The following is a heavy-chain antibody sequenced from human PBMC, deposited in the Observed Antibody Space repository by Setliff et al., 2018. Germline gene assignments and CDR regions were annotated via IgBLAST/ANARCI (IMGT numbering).Heavy chain of an antibody. V-gene: IGHV3-23*01. J-gene: IGHJ4*02. CDR3: AKGKGPQPRPSLDY. CDR1: GFTFDDYG. Sequence: GGSLRLSCAASGFTFDDYGMSWVRQAPGKGLEWVSIISASGGTTYYADSVKGRFTISSDNSKNTLYLQMNSLRAEDTARYYCAKGKGPQPRPSLDYWGQGTLVTVSS. CDR2: ISASGGTT.